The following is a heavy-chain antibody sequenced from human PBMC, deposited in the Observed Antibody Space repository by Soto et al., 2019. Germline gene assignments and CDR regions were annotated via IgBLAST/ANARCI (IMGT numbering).Heavy chain of an antibody. J-gene: IGHJ5*02. Sequence: SETLSLTCTVSGGSVSSGSYYWSWIRQPPGKGLEWIGYIYYSGSTDYNPSLKSRVTISVDTSKNQFSLKLSSVTAADTAVYYCVSSDSSGFSNNWFEPWGQGTLVTASS. V-gene: IGHV4-61*01. CDR2: IYYSGST. D-gene: IGHD3-22*01. CDR3: VSSDSSGFSNNWFEP. CDR1: GGSVSSGSYY.